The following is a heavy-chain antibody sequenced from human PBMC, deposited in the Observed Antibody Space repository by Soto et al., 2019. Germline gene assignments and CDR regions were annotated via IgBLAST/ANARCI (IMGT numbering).Heavy chain of an antibody. V-gene: IGHV1-69*01. CDR3: ASDPRRQWLDSEY. CDR1: GGTFSSYA. J-gene: IGHJ4*02. CDR2: IIPIFGTA. Sequence: NVSCKASGGTFSSYAISWVRQAPGRGLEWMGGIIPIFGTANYAQKFQGRVTITADESTSTAYMELSSLRSEDTAVYYCASDPRRQWLDSEYWGQRTLIISSS. D-gene: IGHD6-19*01.